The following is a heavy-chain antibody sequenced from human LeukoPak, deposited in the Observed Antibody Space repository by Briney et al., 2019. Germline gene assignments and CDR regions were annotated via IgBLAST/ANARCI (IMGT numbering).Heavy chain of an antibody. CDR3: ARDNGYSSGSRIDP. CDR2: ISGSGGST. D-gene: IGHD6-19*01. J-gene: IGHJ5*02. CDR1: GFTFSSYA. V-gene: IGHV3-23*01. Sequence: GGSLRLSCAASGFTFSSYAMSWVRQAPGKGLEWVSAISGSGGSTYYADSVKGRFTISRDNSKNTLYLQMNSLRAEDTAVYYCARDNGYSSGSRIDPWGQGTLVTVSS.